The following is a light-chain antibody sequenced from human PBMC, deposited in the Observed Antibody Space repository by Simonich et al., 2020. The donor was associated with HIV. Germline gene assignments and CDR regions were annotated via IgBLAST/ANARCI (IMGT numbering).Light chain of an antibody. CDR2: EDS. CDR3: CSYAGSFIWV. CDR1: SSDVGSYNL. V-gene: IGLV2-23*01. J-gene: IGLJ3*02. Sequence: QSALTQPASVSGSPGQSITIPCTGTSSDVGSYNLVSWYQQHPGKAPKLIIYEDSKRPSGVANRFSGSKSGNTASLTISGLQAEDEADYYCCSYAGSFIWVFGGGTKLTVL.